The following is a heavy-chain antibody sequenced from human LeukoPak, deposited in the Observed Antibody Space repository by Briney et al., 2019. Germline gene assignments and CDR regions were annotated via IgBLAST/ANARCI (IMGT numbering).Heavy chain of an antibody. D-gene: IGHD3-22*01. V-gene: IGHV4-59*12. CDR2: IYYSGST. CDR3: AKDRSITMIVVVLDY. J-gene: IGHJ4*02. CDR1: GGSISSYY. Sequence: PSETLSLTCTVSGGSISSYYWSWIRQPPGKGLEWIGYIYYSGSTNYNPSLKSRVTISVDTSKNQFSLKLSSVTAADTAVYYCAKDRSITMIVVVLDYWGQGTLVTVSS.